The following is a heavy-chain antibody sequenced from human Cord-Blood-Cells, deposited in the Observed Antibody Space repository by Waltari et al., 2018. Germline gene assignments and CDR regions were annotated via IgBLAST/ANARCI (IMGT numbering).Heavy chain of an antibody. D-gene: IGHD2-2*01. V-gene: IGHV4-38-2*01. J-gene: IGHJ4*02. CDR1: GYSISSGYY. Sequence: QVQLQESGPGLVKPSETLSLTCAVPGYSISSGYYWGWLRQPPGKGLEWIGSIYHSGSTYYNPSLKSRVTISVDTSKNQFSLKLSSVTAADTAVYYCARALVVPAATFDYWGQGTLVTVSS. CDR2: IYHSGST. CDR3: ARALVVPAATFDY.